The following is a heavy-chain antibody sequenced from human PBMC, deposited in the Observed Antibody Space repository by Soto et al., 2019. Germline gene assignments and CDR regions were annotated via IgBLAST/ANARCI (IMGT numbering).Heavy chain of an antibody. CDR3: AREKTARLLWFGELLPLDY. CDR1: GFTFSSYG. Sequence: QVQLVESGGGVVQPGRSLRLSCAASGFTFSSYGMHWVRQAPGKGLEWVAVIWYDGSNKYYADSVKGRFTISRDNSKNTLYLQMNSLRAEDTAVYYCAREKTARLLWFGELLPLDYWGQGTLVTVSS. V-gene: IGHV3-33*01. CDR2: IWYDGSNK. D-gene: IGHD3-10*01. J-gene: IGHJ4*02.